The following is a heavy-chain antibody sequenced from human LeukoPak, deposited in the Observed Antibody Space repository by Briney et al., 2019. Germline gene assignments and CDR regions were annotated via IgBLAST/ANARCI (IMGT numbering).Heavy chain of an antibody. CDR2: IKRDGSDT. Sequence: GGSLRLSCAASGFAFSSYWMSWLRQAPGKGLEWVANIKRDGSDTSYVESVKGRFTISRDNAKNSLYLQLNSLRAEDTAVYYCARDANYYDSRGENYFNYWGQGTLDTVSS. CDR3: ARDANYYDSRGENYFNY. J-gene: IGHJ4*02. V-gene: IGHV3-7*01. CDR1: GFAFSSYW. D-gene: IGHD3-22*01.